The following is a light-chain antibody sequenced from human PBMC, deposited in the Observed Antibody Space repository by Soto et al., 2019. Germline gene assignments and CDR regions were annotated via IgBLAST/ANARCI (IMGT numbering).Light chain of an antibody. CDR2: DNN. CDR3: ATWDDSLSAVL. V-gene: IGLV1-51*01. J-gene: IGLJ2*01. Sequence: QSVLTQPPSVSAAPGQKVTISCSGSSSNIGNNYVSWYQQLPGTAPKLLIYDNNRRPSGIPDRFSDSKSGTSATLGITGLQTGDEADYFCATWDDSLSAVLFGGGTKLTV. CDR1: SSNIGNNY.